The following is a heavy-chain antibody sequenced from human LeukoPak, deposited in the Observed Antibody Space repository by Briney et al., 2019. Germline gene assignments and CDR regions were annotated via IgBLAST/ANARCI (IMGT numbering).Heavy chain of an antibody. CDR2: IYYSGST. CDR3: ARGSNIVVVPAANDWFDP. J-gene: IGHJ5*02. V-gene: IGHV4-59*01. CDR1: GGSISSYY. D-gene: IGHD2-2*01. Sequence: NPSETLSLTCTVSGGSISSYYWSWIRQPPGRGLEWIGYIYYSGSTNYNPSLKSRVTISVDTSKNQFSRKLSSVTAADTAVYYCARGSNIVVVPAANDWFDPWGQGTLVTVSS.